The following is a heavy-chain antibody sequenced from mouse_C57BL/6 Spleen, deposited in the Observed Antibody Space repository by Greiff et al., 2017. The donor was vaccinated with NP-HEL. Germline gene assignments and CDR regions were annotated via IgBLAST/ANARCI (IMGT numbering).Heavy chain of an antibody. J-gene: IGHJ1*03. V-gene: IGHV1-50*01. CDR1: GYTFTSYW. Sequence: QVQLQQPGAELVKPGASVKLSCKASGYTFTSYWMQWVKQRPGQGLEWIGEIDPSDSYTNYNQKFKGKATLTVDTSSSTAYMQLSSLTSEDSAVYYCARPTVVAGDWYFDVWGTGTTVTVSS. D-gene: IGHD1-1*01. CDR3: ARPTVVAGDWYFDV. CDR2: IDPSDSYT.